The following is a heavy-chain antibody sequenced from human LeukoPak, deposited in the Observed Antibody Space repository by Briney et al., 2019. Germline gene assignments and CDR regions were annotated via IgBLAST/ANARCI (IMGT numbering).Heavy chain of an antibody. V-gene: IGHV3-23*01. J-gene: IGHJ3*02. CDR3: ARDRSATDVNDAFDI. CDR2: ISGSGGST. Sequence: GGSLRLSCAASGFTFSSYAMSWVRQAPGKGLEWVSAISGSGGSTYYADSVKGRFTISRDNSKNTLYLQMSSLRTEDTAVYYCARDRSATDVNDAFDIWGQGTMVTVSS. D-gene: IGHD1-26*01. CDR1: GFTFSSYA.